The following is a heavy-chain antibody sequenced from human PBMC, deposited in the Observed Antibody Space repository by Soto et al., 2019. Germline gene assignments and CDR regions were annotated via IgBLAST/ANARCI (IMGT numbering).Heavy chain of an antibody. CDR3: TREGPYYVILTGYYKGWFDP. Sequence: EVQLVESGGGLVQPGRSLRLSCTASGFTFGDYAMSWFRQAPGKGLEGVGFIRSKAYGGTTEYAASVKGRFTISRDDSKNNAHLQKKSLKTEDTAVYYCTREGPYYVILTGYYKGWFDPWGQGTLVTVSS. CDR1: GFTFGDYA. J-gene: IGHJ5*02. CDR2: IRSKAYGGTT. D-gene: IGHD3-9*01. V-gene: IGHV3-49*03.